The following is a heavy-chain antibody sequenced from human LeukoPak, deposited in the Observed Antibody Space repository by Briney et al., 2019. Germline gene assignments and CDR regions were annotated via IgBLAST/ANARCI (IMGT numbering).Heavy chain of an antibody. CDR3: ARGYYDSSGYYYSYFDY. D-gene: IGHD3-22*01. V-gene: IGHV3-7*03. CDR1: GFTFSSYW. CDR2: IKQDGSEK. Sequence: GGSLRPSCAASGFTFSSYWMSWVRQAPGKGLEWVANIKQDGSEKYYVDSVKGRFTISRDNAKNSLYLQMNSLRAEDTAVYYCARGYYDSSGYYYSYFDYWGQGTLVTVSS. J-gene: IGHJ4*02.